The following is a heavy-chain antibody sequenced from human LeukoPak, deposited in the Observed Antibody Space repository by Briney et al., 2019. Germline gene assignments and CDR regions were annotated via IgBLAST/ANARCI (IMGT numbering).Heavy chain of an antibody. CDR2: IKEDGSEK. CDR3: ARGLCGGDCYDY. D-gene: IGHD2-21*01. J-gene: IGHJ4*02. V-gene: IGHV3-7*01. Sequence: GGSLRLSCAASGFTFSNNWMSWVRQAPGKGLEWEANIKEDGSEKYYVDSVKGRFTISRDNAKNSLYLQMNSLRAEDTAVYYCARGLCGGDCYDYWGQGTLATVSS. CDR1: GFTFSNNW.